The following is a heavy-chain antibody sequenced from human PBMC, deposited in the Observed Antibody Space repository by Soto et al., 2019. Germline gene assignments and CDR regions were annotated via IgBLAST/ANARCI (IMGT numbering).Heavy chain of an antibody. CDR1: GYTFTSYG. J-gene: IGHJ5*02. CDR3: ARGKNQILPGTRSDP. Sequence: ASVKVSCKASGYTFTSYGINWVRQATGHGLEWMGWMNPNSGNTVYAQKLQCRVTMTRNTSISTAYMELSSLRSEDTAVYYCARGKNQILPGTRSDPWGQGTLVTASS. CDR2: MNPNSGNT. V-gene: IGHV1-8*01. D-gene: IGHD3-9*01.